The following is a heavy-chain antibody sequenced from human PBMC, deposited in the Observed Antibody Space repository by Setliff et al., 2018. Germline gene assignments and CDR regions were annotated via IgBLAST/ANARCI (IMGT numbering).Heavy chain of an antibody. J-gene: IGHJ6*03. Sequence: GASVKVSCKASGGTFSSYGISWVRQAPGQGLEWMGGIIPIFGTATYAQKFQGRVTIIADESTSTTYMELSSLRSEDTAVYYCARGPQKFYSDTSGYYYDALYYYYMDVWGKGTTVTVSS. D-gene: IGHD3-22*01. CDR2: IIPIFGTA. CDR3: ARGPQKFYSDTSGYYYDALYYYYMDV. CDR1: GGTFSSYG. V-gene: IGHV1-69*13.